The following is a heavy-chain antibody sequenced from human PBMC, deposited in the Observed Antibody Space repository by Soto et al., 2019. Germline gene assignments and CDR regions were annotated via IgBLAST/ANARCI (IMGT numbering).Heavy chain of an antibody. CDR2: INSVGSDT. CDR3: ASTIIGGFFQH. V-gene: IGHV3-74*01. Sequence: QLVESGGGLVQPGGTLRLSCAASGFTCSNYWMHWVRQVPGQGLVWVSRINSVGSDTIYADFVKGRFTISRDNAKNTLYLQMDSLRDEDTAVYYCASTIIGGFFQHWGQGTLVIVSS. D-gene: IGHD3-22*01. CDR1: GFTCSNYW. J-gene: IGHJ1*01.